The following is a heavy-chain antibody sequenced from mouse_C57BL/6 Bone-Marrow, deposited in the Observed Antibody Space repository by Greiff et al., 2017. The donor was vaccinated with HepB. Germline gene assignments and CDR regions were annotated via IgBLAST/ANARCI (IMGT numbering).Heavy chain of an antibody. D-gene: IGHD1-1*01. CDR2: IDPNSGGT. Sequence: VQLKQPGAELVKPGASVKLSCKASGYTFTSYWMHWLKQRPGRGLEWIGRIDPNSGGTKYNEKFKSKATLTVDKPSSTAYMQLSSLTSEDSAVYYCATTVVAAYYAMDYWGQGTSVTVSS. CDR1: GYTFTSYW. CDR3: ATTVVAAYYAMDY. J-gene: IGHJ4*01. V-gene: IGHV1-72*01.